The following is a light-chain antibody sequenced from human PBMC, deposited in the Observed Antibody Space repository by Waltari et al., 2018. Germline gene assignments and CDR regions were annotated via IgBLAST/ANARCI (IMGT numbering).Light chain of an antibody. V-gene: IGKV3-20*01. CDR2: GAS. CDR3: QQYGSSIMYT. CDR1: QSITKRY. J-gene: IGKJ2*01. Sequence: EVVLTQSPGALSLSPGERATVPCRASQSITKRYFAWYQQKPGQAPRLLIYGASSRAPGIPDRFSGSGSGTDFTLTISRLEPDDFAVYYCQQYGSSIMYTFGQGTKLEIK.